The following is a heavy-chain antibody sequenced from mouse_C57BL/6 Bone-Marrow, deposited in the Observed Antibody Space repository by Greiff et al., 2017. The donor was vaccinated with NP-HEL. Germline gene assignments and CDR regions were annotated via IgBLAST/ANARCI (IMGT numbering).Heavy chain of an antibody. CDR3: TPSYYYGSSLDY. D-gene: IGHD1-1*01. CDR2: IDPEDGDT. V-gene: IGHV14-1*01. Sequence: VQLQQSGAELVRPGASVKLSCTASGFNIKDYYMHWVKQRPEQGLEWIGRIDPEDGDTEYAPKFQGKATMTADTSSNTAYLQLSSLTSEDTAVYYCTPSYYYGSSLDYWGQGTTLTVSS. CDR1: GFNIKDYY. J-gene: IGHJ2*01.